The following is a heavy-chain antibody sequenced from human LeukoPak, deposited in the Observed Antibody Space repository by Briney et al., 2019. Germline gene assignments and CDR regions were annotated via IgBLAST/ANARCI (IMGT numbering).Heavy chain of an antibody. Sequence: KPGGSLRLSCAASGFTFSSYSMNWVRQAPGKGLEWVSSISSGSSYIYYADSVKGRFTISRDNAKNSLYLQMNSLRAEDTAVYYCARECSGGSCLGLEAFDIWGQGTMVTVSS. V-gene: IGHV3-21*01. D-gene: IGHD2-15*01. CDR3: ARECSGGSCLGLEAFDI. CDR2: ISSGSSYI. J-gene: IGHJ3*02. CDR1: GFTFSSYS.